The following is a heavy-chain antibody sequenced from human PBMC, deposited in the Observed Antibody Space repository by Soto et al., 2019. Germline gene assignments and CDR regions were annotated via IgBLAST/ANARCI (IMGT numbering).Heavy chain of an antibody. D-gene: IGHD3-10*01. V-gene: IGHV1-69*04. Sequence: QVQLVQSGAEVKRPGSSVKVSCKASGDTFSFYSINWVRQAPGLGLEWMGRVNPILSMSNYAQRFQGRVTMTADKSKSTAYMALSGLRAEDTAMYYCATSYGSGYRTFDYWGQGALVTVSS. CDR1: GDTFSFYS. CDR2: VNPILSMS. CDR3: ATSYGSGYRTFDY. J-gene: IGHJ4*02.